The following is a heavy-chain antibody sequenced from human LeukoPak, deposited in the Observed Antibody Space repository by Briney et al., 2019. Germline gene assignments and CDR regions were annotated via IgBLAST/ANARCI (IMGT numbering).Heavy chain of an antibody. J-gene: IGHJ6*02. Sequence: GSSVKVSCKASGGTFSNYASSWVRQAPGQGLEWMAGIIPIFGTANYAQKFQGRVTITADESTSTAYMELSSLRSEDTAVYYCARRSVLSNIRVIAVAEVVPLYYYHGMDVWGQGTTVTVSS. D-gene: IGHD6-19*01. V-gene: IGHV1-69*01. CDR2: IIPIFGTA. CDR1: GGTFSNYA. CDR3: ARRSVLSNIRVIAVAEVVPLYYYHGMDV.